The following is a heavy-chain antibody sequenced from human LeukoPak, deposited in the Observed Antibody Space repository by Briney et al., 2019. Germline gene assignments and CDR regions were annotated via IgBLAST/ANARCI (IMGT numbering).Heavy chain of an antibody. J-gene: IGHJ4*02. Sequence: GASVKVSCKASGGTFSSYAISWVRLAPGQGLEWMGGIIPIFGTANYAQKFQGRVTITTDESTSTAYMELSSLRSEDTAVYYCARGSYCSSTSCYSWDYWGQGTLVTVSS. CDR1: GGTFSSYA. D-gene: IGHD2-2*02. V-gene: IGHV1-69*05. CDR2: IIPIFGTA. CDR3: ARGSYCSSTSCYSWDY.